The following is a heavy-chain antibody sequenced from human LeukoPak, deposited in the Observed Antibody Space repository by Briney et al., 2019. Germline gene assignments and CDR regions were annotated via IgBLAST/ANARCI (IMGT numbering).Heavy chain of an antibody. D-gene: IGHD3-10*01. Sequence: GGSLRLSCAASGFTFSSYSMNWVRQAPGKGLEWVSSISSSSSYIYYADSVKGRFTISRDNAKNSLYLQMNSLRAEDTAVYYCARHGSGSGRYYYFDYWGQGTLVTVSS. J-gene: IGHJ4*02. CDR3: ARHGSGSGRYYYFDY. CDR2: ISSSSSYI. CDR1: GFTFSSYS. V-gene: IGHV3-21*06.